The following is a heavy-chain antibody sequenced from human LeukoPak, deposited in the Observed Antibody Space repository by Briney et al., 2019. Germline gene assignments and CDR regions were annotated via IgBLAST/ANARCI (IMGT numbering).Heavy chain of an antibody. D-gene: IGHD6-13*01. CDR2: INSDGSTT. CDR3: ARGSSGYSTT. V-gene: IGHV3-74*01. Sequence: GGSLRLSCAASGXTLSSYWMHWVRQAPGKGLVWVSRINSDGSTTNYADSVQGRFSISRDNAKNTLYLQMNSLRAGDTAVYYCARGSSGYSTTWGQGSLVTVSS. J-gene: IGHJ5*02. CDR1: GXTLSSYW.